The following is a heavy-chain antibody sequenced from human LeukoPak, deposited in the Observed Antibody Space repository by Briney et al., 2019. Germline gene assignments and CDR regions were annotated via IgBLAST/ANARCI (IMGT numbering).Heavy chain of an antibody. CDR2: IYAGNSDT. V-gene: IGHV5-51*01. Sequence: GESLRISCQGFGYTFTTSWIGWVRQLPGKGLGWMAIIYAGNSDTKYSPSFQGQVSISTDRSISTAYLQWSSLQASDTAIYYCAILNHPDGRVYWGQGTPVTVSS. CDR3: AILNHPDGRVY. J-gene: IGHJ4*02. CDR1: GYTFTTSW. D-gene: IGHD5-24*01.